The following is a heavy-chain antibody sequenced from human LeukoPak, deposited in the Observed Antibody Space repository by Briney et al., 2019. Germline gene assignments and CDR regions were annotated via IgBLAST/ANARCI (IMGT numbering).Heavy chain of an antibody. D-gene: IGHD3-22*01. CDR3: ARGHDSGYSNSLDH. CDR1: GYTFTDYY. J-gene: IGHJ5*02. CDR2: INPNSVTT. V-gene: IGHV1-2*02. Sequence: ASVQVSCKASGYTFTDYYIHWVRQSPGRGLESLGWINPNSVTTNYAQKFRGRVTMTRDTSISTAYMELAELTSDDTAVYYCARGHDSGYSNSLDHWGQGTLVTVSS.